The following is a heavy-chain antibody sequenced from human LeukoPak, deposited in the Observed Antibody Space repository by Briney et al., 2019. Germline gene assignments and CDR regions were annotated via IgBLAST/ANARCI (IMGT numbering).Heavy chain of an antibody. CDR3: VRDSKVGVDY. CDR2: ITSSSNTI. D-gene: IGHD4-23*01. Sequence: SGGSLRLSCAASGFTFSNYYMNWVRQAPGKGLEWVSYITSSSNTIYYADSVKGRFTISRDNAKNSLYLQMNSLRAEDTAVYYCVRDSKVGVDYWGQGTLVIVS. CDR1: GFTFSNYY. J-gene: IGHJ4*02. V-gene: IGHV3-48*01.